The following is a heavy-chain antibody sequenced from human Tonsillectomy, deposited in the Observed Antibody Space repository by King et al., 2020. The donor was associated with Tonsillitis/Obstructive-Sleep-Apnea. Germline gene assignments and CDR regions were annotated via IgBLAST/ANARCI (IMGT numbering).Heavy chain of an antibody. CDR3: AIVGRIAGRPLSHYYYYYMDV. V-gene: IGHV3-11*01. J-gene: IGHJ6*03. CDR2: ISRSGSNI. D-gene: IGHD6-6*01. Sequence: VQLVESGGGLVKPGGSLRVSCAASGFTFSDYYMSWIRQAPGKGLEWVSKISRSGSNIYYAEFVKGRFTISRDNAKNSLYLQNNSLISDDAALYYCAIVGRIAGRPLSHYYYYYMDVWGKGTTVTVSS. CDR1: GFTFSDYY.